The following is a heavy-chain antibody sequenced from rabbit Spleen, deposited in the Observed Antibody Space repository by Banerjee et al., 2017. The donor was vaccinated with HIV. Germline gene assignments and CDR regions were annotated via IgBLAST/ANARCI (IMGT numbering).Heavy chain of an antibody. V-gene: IGHV1S47*01. CDR1: GFSFSSSD. CDR3: ARDSGSSFSSYGMDL. Sequence: QEQLVESGGDLVKPGASLTLTCTAPGFSFSSSDYMCWVRQAPGKGPEWIACIVNGDGSTYYASWVNGRFTISRSTSLNTVTLQMTSLTAADTATYFCARDSGSSFSSYGMDLWGPGTLVTVS. J-gene: IGHJ6*01. CDR2: IVNGDGST. D-gene: IGHD8-1*01.